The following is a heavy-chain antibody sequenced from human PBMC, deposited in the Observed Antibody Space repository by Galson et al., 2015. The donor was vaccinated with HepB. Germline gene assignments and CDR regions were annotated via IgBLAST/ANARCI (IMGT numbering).Heavy chain of an antibody. CDR1: GFTFSSYA. D-gene: IGHD3-9*01. CDR3: ARPSVPYDILTGYVL. V-gene: IGHV3-30-3*01. Sequence: SLRLSCAASGFTFSSYAMHWVRQAPGKGLEWVAVISYDGSNKYYADSVKGRFTISRDNSKNTLYLQMNSLRAEDTAVYYCARPSVPYDILTGYVLWGQGTLVTVSS. J-gene: IGHJ4*02. CDR2: ISYDGSNK.